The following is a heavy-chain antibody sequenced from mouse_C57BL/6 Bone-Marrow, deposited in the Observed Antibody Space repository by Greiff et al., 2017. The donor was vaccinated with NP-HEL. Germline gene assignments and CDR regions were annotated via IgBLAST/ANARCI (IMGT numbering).Heavy chain of an antibody. CDR3: TTGWEY. J-gene: IGHJ4*01. CDR2: IVPENGDT. CDR1: GSTITDAY. V-gene: IGHV14-4*01. Sequence: VQLQQSGAELLRPGASVRLSCTASGSTITDAYMHWVKQRPEQGLEWIGWIVPENGDTEYASKFQGKATLTTDTSSNTAYLHLSSLASEDTAVYYCTTGWEYWGQGTSVTVSS.